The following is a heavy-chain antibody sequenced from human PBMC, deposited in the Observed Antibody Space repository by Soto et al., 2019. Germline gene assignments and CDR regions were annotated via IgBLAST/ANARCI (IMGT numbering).Heavy chain of an antibody. J-gene: IGHJ5*02. V-gene: IGHV4-31*03. CDR1: GGSISSGGYY. CDR3: ASTXYDILTGYRPLYNWFDP. Sequence: PSETLSLTCTVSGGSISSGGYYWSWIRQHPGKGLEWIGYIYYSGSTYYNPSLKSRVTISVDTSKNQFSLKLSSVTAADTAVYYCASTXYDILTGYRPLYNWFDPWGQGTLVTVSS. CDR2: IYYSGST. D-gene: IGHD3-9*01.